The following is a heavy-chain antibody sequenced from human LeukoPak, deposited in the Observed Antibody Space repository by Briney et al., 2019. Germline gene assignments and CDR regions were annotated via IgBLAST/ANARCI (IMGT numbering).Heavy chain of an antibody. J-gene: IGHJ5*02. D-gene: IGHD6-19*01. Sequence: SGPTLVKPTQTLTLTCTFSGFSLSTSGVGVGWIRQPPGKALEWLALIYWNDDKRYSPSLKSRLTITKDTSKNQVVLTMTNMDPVDTATYYCAHRRSIAVAGIYWFDPWGQGTLVTVSS. CDR3: AHRRSIAVAGIYWFDP. CDR2: IYWNDDK. V-gene: IGHV2-5*01. CDR1: GFSLSTSGVG.